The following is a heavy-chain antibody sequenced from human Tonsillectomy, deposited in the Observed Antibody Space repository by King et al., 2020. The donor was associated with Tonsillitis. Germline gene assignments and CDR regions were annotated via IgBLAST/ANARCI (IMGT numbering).Heavy chain of an antibody. CDR3: ARWRTTVVTGFEY. Sequence: QLQESGPGLVKPSETLSLTCTVSGGSISSYYWSWIRQPPGKGLEWIGDIYYSGSTNYNPSLKSRVTISVDTSKNQFSLKLSSVTAADTAVYYWARWRTTVVTGFEYWGQGTLVTVSS. D-gene: IGHD4-23*01. J-gene: IGHJ4*02. CDR1: GGSISSYY. V-gene: IGHV4-59*08. CDR2: IYYSGST.